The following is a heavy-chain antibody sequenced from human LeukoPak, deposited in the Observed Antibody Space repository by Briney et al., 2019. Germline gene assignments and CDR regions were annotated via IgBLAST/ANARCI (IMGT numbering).Heavy chain of an antibody. V-gene: IGHV4-31*03. CDR2: IYYSGST. CDR1: GGSISSGGYY. D-gene: IGHD6-6*01. Sequence: SETLSLTCTVSGGSISSGGYYWSWIRQHPGKGLEWIGYIYYSGSTYYNPSLKSRVTISVDTSKNQFSLKLSSVTAADTAVYYCARGPWQLVRVDYWGQGTLVTVSS. CDR3: ARGPWQLVRVDY. J-gene: IGHJ4*02.